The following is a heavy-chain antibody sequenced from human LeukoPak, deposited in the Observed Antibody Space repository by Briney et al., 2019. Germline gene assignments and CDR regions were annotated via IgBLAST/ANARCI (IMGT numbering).Heavy chain of an antibody. J-gene: IGHJ4*02. Sequence: PGGSLRLSCAASGFTFSSYAMSWVRQAPGKGLEWVSAISGSGGSTYYADSVKGRFTISRDNSKNTLYLQMNSLRAEDTAVYYCANGQGYCSGGSCYSGFDYWGQGTLVTVYS. V-gene: IGHV3-23*01. CDR2: ISGSGGST. CDR1: GFTFSSYA. D-gene: IGHD2-15*01. CDR3: ANGQGYCSGGSCYSGFDY.